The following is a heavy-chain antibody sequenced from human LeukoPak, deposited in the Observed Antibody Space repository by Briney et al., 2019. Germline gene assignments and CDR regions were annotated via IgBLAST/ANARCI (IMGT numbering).Heavy chain of an antibody. CDR2: IIPILGIA. Sequence: GASVKVSCKASGGTFSSYAISWVRQAPGQGLEWMGRIIPILGIANYAQKFQGRVTITADKSTSTAYMELSSLRSDDTAVYYCARGYCTNGVCYYDYWGQGTLVTVSS. D-gene: IGHD2-8*01. J-gene: IGHJ4*02. CDR1: GGTFSSYA. V-gene: IGHV1-69*04. CDR3: ARGYCTNGVCYYDY.